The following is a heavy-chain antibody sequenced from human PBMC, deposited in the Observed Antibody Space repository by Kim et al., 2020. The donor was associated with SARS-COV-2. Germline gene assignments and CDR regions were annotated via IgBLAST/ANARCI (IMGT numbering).Heavy chain of an antibody. D-gene: IGHD3-3*01. J-gene: IGHJ6*02. CDR3: ARPAFYDFWSGSSYYGMDV. V-gene: IGHV1-18*01. CDR2: ISAYSGNA. Sequence: ASVKVSCKAFGYTFISYGITWVRQAPGQGLEWMGWISAYSGNANYAQKLQGRVTMTTDTSTSTAYMELRSLRSDDTAVYYCARPAFYDFWSGSSYYGMDVWGQGTTVTVSS. CDR1: GYTFISYG.